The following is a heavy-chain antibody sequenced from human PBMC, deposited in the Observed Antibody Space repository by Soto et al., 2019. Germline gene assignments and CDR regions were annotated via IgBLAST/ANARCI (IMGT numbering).Heavy chain of an antibody. CDR3: ARRGLDSSSGAYYYGMDV. CDR2: IDPSDSYT. J-gene: IGHJ6*02. CDR1: GYSFTSYW. Sequence: GASVKISCKGSGYSFTSYWISWVRQMPGKGLEWMGRIDPSDSYTNYSPSFQGHVTISADKSISTAYLQWSSLKASDTAMYYCARRGLDSSSGAYYYGMDVWGQGTTVTVSS. D-gene: IGHD6-6*01. V-gene: IGHV5-10-1*01.